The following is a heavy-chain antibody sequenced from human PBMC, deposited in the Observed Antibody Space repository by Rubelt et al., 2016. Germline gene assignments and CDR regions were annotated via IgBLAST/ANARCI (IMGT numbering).Heavy chain of an antibody. Sequence: EWVSLFSWDGGCKYYADFVKGRFTISRDKSKNPLYLQMNSLRTEDTALYYFAKGGGEVVVMTLIDYWGQGTLVTVSS. CDR3: AKGGGEVVVMTLIDY. J-gene: IGHJ4*02. V-gene: IGHV3-43*01. D-gene: IGHD3-22*01. CDR2: FSWDGGCK.